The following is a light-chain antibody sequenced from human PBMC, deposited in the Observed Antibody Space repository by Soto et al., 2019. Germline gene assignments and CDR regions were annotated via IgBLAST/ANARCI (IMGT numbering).Light chain of an antibody. CDR2: AAS. Sequence: DIQMTQSPSSVSASVGDRVTITCRASQGISNWLAWYQQKPGKAPSLLIHAASSLQSGVPSRFSGSGYWTDFTLTISSLQPEDFATYVCQQANSLTVTFGPGTKVDIK. CDR1: QGISNW. CDR3: QQANSLTVT. V-gene: IGKV1-12*01. J-gene: IGKJ3*01.